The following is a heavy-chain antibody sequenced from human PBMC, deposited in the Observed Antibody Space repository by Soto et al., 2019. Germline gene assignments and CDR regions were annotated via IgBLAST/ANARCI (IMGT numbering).Heavy chain of an antibody. D-gene: IGHD4-17*01. CDR3: ATPGYGDYGAFDI. J-gene: IGHJ3*02. CDR2: IYYSGST. Sequence: QVQLQESGPGLVKPSETLSLTCTVSGGSISSYYWSWIRQPQGKGLEWIGYIYYSGSTNYNPSLKSRVTISVDTSKNQFSLKLSSVTAADTAVYYCATPGYGDYGAFDIWGQGTMVTVSS. CDR1: GGSISSYY. V-gene: IGHV4-59*01.